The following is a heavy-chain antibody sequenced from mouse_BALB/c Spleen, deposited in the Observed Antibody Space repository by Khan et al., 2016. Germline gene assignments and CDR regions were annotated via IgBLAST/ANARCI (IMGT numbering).Heavy chain of an antibody. CDR3: GRVDY. Sequence: VQLQESGTELAKPGASVKMSCKASGYTFTSYWMHWVKQRPGQGLEWIGYINPHTGYTDYNQKFKDKATLTADKSSSTAYMQLSSLTSEDSAVXCCGRVDYWGQGTTLTVSS. V-gene: IGHV1-7*01. CDR2: INPHTGYT. J-gene: IGHJ2*01. CDR1: GYTFTSYW.